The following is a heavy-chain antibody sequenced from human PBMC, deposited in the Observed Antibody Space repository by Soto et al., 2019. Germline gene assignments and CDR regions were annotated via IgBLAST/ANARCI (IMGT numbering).Heavy chain of an antibody. CDR3: ARGIKNYYGVDV. J-gene: IGHJ6*02. CDR1: GFTFTSYW. Sequence: EVQLVESGGDLVQPGGSLRLSCAASGFTFTSYWMHWVRQAPGKGLVWVSRINSDGTTTNYAESVTGRFTISRDNAKNTVYLQLNSLRAEDTALYYSARGIKNYYGVDVWGQGTTVTLSS. CDR2: INSDGTTT. V-gene: IGHV3-74*01.